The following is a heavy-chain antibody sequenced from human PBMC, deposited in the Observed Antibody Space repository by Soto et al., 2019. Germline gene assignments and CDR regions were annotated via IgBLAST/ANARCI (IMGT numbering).Heavy chain of an antibody. J-gene: IGHJ4*02. CDR3: ARGDSGYSGYDYFDY. CDR1: GFTFSSYV. CDR2: IWYDGSNK. Sequence: GGSLRLSCAASGFTFSSYVMHWVRQAPGKGLEWVAVIWYDGSNKYYADSVKGRFTISRDNSKNTLYLQMNSLRAEDTAVYYWARGDSGYSGYDYFDYWGQGTLVTVSS. D-gene: IGHD5-12*01. V-gene: IGHV3-33*01.